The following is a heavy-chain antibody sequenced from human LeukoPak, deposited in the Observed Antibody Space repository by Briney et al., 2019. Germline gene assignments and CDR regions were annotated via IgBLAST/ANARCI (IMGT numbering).Heavy chain of an antibody. CDR3: ARLMVRGVTLYYYYGMDV. J-gene: IGHJ6*04. CDR2: IDPSDSYT. CDR1: GYSFTSYW. D-gene: IGHD3-10*01. V-gene: IGHV5-10-1*01. Sequence: GESLRISCKGSGYSFTSYWISWVRQMPGKGLEWMGRIDPSDSYTNYSPSFQGHVTISADKSISTAYLQWSSLKASDTAMYYRARLMVRGVTLYYYYGMDVWGKGTTVTVSS.